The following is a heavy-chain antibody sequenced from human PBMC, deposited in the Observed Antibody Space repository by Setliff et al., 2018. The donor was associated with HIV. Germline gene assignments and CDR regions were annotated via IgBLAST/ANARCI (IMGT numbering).Heavy chain of an antibody. D-gene: IGHD2-2*01. Sequence: SVKVSCKSSGGTFSSYAISWVRQAPGQGLEWMGGIIPIFGTANYAQKFQGRVTITTDESTSTAYMELRSLRSDDTAVYYCARDFGGYCSSMSCPGLFDPWGQGTLVTVSS. CDR2: IIPIFGTA. V-gene: IGHV1-69*05. J-gene: IGHJ5*02. CDR1: GGTFSSYA. CDR3: ARDFGGYCSSMSCPGLFDP.